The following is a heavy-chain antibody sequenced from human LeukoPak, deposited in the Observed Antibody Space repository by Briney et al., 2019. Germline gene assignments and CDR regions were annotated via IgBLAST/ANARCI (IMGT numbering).Heavy chain of an antibody. Sequence: GASVKVSCKASGYTFTSYGISWVRQAPGQGLEWMGWISAYNGNTNYAQKLQGRVTMTTDTSTSTAYMELRSLRSDDTAVYYCARVTYSSSWYYYYGMDVWGQGTTVTVSS. CDR3: ARVTYSSSWYYYYGMDV. J-gene: IGHJ6*02. CDR1: GYTFTSYG. D-gene: IGHD6-13*01. CDR2: ISAYNGNT. V-gene: IGHV1-18*01.